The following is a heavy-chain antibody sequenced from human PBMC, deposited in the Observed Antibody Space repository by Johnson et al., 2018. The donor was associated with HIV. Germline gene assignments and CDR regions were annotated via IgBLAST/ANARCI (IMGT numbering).Heavy chain of an antibody. J-gene: IGHJ3*02. CDR2: IKQDGSEK. D-gene: IGHD2-15*01. Sequence: VQLVESGGGVVRPGGSLRLSCAASGFTFGSYWMSWVRQAPGKGLEWVANIKQDGSEKYYVDSVKGRFTISRDNSKNTLYLQMNSLRAEDTAVYYCALGGSWYAFDIWGQGTMVTVSS. CDR3: ALGGSWYAFDI. V-gene: IGHV3-7*03. CDR1: GFTFGSYW.